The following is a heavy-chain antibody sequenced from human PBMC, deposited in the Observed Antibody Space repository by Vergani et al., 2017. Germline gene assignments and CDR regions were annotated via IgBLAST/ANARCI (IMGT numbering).Heavy chain of an antibody. D-gene: IGHD3-9*01. V-gene: IGHV3-21*01. Sequence: EVQLLASGGGLVQPGGSLRLSCAASGFTFSSYAMSWVRQVPGKGLEWVSSISSSSSYIYYADSVKGRFTISRDNAKNSLYLQMNSLRAEDTAVYYCARDGDILTGYYNPYYYYGMDVWGQGP. CDR2: ISSSSSYI. CDR1: GFTFSSYA. J-gene: IGHJ6*02. CDR3: ARDGDILTGYYNPYYYYGMDV.